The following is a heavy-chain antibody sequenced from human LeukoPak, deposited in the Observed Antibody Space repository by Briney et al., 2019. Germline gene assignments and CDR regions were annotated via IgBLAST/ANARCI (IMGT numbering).Heavy chain of an antibody. CDR1: GYTFTSYA. V-gene: IGHV1-46*01. CDR2: INPSGGRT. J-gene: IGHJ4*02. Sequence: GASVKVSCKASGYTFTSYAMNWVRQAPGQGLEWMGIINPSGGRTSYAQKFQGRVTMTRDTSTSTVYMELSSLRSDDTAVYYCARGGTVLRPNSPYDYWGQGTLVTVSS. D-gene: IGHD4-17*01. CDR3: ARGGTVLRPNSPYDY.